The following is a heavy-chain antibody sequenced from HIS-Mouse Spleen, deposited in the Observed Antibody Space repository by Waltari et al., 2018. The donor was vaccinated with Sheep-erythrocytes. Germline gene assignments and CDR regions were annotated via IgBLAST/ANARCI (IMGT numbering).Heavy chain of an antibody. J-gene: IGHJ4*02. CDR3: ARQLLWNYFDY. CDR2: IYYSGST. V-gene: IGHV4-30-4*01. Sequence: LVKPSQTLSLTCTVSGGSISSGDYYWSWIRQPPGKGLEWIGYIYYSGSTYYNPSLKSRVTISVDTSKNQFSLKLSAVTAADTAVYYCARQLLWNYFDYWGQGTLVTVSS. D-gene: IGHD3-10*01. CDR1: GGSISSGDYY.